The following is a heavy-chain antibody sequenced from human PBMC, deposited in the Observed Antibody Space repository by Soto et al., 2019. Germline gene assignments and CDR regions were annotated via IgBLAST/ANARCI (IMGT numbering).Heavy chain of an antibody. CDR3: SRHPNSGWHKGDY. J-gene: IGHJ4*02. CDR2: INAGNGNT. Sequence: ASVKVSCKASGYTFTSYAMHWVRQAPGQRLEWMGWINAGNGNTKYSQKFQGRVTITRDTSASTAYMELSSLRSEDTAVDYCSRHPNSGWHKGDYWGQGTLVTVSS. D-gene: IGHD6-19*01. CDR1: GYTFTSYA. V-gene: IGHV1-3*01.